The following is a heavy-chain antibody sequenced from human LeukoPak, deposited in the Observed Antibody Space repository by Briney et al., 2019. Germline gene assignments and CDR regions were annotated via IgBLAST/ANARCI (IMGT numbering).Heavy chain of an antibody. D-gene: IGHD6-25*01. Sequence: PGGSLRPSCGASGFTFSRYDMNWVRQAPGKGLEWISYISSSGNIIYYADSMKGRFTVSRDNAKNSLYLQMNSLRADDTAVYYCARFAAGGSYYYYMDVWGKGTTVTVSS. V-gene: IGHV3-48*03. CDR1: GFTFSRYD. CDR2: ISSSGNII. CDR3: ARFAAGGSYYYYMDV. J-gene: IGHJ6*03.